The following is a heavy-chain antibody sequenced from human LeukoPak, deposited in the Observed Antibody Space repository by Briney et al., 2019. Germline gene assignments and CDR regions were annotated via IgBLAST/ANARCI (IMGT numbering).Heavy chain of an antibody. Sequence: PGGSLRLSCAASGFTFTSHWMSWVRQAPGKGLEWVARMNLDGSEKYYVDSVKGRFTISRDNAKTSLYLQMNSLRAEDTAVYYCARLPSEGGWYDFDYWGQGTLVTVSS. CDR3: ARLPSEGGWYDFDY. V-gene: IGHV3-7*01. CDR1: GFTFTSHW. D-gene: IGHD6-19*01. J-gene: IGHJ4*02. CDR2: MNLDGSEK.